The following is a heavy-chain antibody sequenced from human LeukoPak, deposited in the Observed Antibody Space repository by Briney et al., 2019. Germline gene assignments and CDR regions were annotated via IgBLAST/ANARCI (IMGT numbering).Heavy chain of an antibody. CDR2: IYHSGST. CDR1: GGSISSSNW. D-gene: IGHD1-26*01. J-gene: IGHJ3*02. CDR3: AREYAENSGSYYKIAFDI. Sequence: SETLSLTCAVSGGSISSSNWWSWVRQPPGKGLEWIGEIYHSGSTNYNPSLKSRVTISVDKSKNQFSLKLSSVTAADTAVYYCAREYAENSGSYYKIAFDIWGQGTMVTVSS. V-gene: IGHV4-4*02.